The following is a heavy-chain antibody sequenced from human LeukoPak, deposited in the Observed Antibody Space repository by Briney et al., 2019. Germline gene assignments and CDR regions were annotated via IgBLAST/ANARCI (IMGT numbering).Heavy chain of an antibody. Sequence: SETLSLTCTVSGGSISSSSYYWGWIRQPPGKGLEWIGSIYYSGSTYYNPSLKSRVTISVDTSKNQFSLKLSSVTAADTAVYYCARTSSRYSYGFDPWGQGTLVTVSS. V-gene: IGHV4-39*01. D-gene: IGHD5-18*01. CDR3: ARTSSRYSYGFDP. CDR2: IYYSGST. CDR1: GGSISSSSYY. J-gene: IGHJ5*02.